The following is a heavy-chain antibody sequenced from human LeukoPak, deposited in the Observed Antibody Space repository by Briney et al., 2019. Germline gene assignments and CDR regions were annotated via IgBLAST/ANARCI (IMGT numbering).Heavy chain of an antibody. CDR2: INPSGGST. CDR1: GYTFTSYY. CDR3: ARDPYDGDYAPYFDY. D-gene: IGHD4-17*01. Sequence: ASVEVSCKASGYTFTSYYMHWVRQAPGQGLERMGIINPSGGSTSYAQKFQGRVTMTRDTSTSTVYMELSSLRSEDTAVYYCARDPYDGDYAPYFDYWGQGTLVTVSS. V-gene: IGHV1-46*01. J-gene: IGHJ4*02.